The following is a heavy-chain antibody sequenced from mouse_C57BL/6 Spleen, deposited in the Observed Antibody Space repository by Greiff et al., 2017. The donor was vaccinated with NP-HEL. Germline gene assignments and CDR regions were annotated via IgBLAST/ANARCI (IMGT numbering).Heavy chain of an antibody. CDR2: ISDGGSYT. CDR3: ARGYSSWCAY. V-gene: IGHV5-4*01. CDR1: GFTFSSYA. J-gene: IGHJ3*01. D-gene: IGHD2-12*01. Sequence: EVQLVESGGGLVKPGGSLKLSCAASGFTFSSYAMSWVRQTPEKRLEWVATISDGGSYTYYPDNVKGRFTISRDNAKNNLYLQLSHLKSEDTAMYYCARGYSSWCAYGGQGTLVTVSA.